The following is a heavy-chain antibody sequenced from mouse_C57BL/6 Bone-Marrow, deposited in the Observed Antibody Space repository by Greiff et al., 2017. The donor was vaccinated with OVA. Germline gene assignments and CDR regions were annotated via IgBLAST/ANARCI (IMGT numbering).Heavy chain of an antibody. Sequence: EVQLQQSGPGMVKPSQSLSLTCTVTGYSITSGYDWHWIRHFPGNKLEWMGYISYSGSTNYNPSLKSRISITHDTSKNHFFLKLNSVTTEDTATYYCARGGNYYGSSYVYFDYWGQGTTLTVSS. CDR3: ARGGNYYGSSYVYFDY. J-gene: IGHJ2*01. CDR2: ISYSGST. V-gene: IGHV3-1*01. D-gene: IGHD1-1*01. CDR1: GYSITSGYD.